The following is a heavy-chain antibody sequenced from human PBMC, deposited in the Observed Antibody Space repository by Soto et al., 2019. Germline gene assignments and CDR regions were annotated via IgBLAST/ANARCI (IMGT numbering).Heavy chain of an antibody. CDR3: ARDRDSGSYDWFDP. CDR2: IYTSGST. Sequence: QVQLQESGPGLVKPSETLSLTCTVSGGSISSYYWSWIRQPAGKGLEWIGRIYTSGSTNYNPSLKSRVTMSVDTSKNQFSLKLSSVTAAGTAVYYCARDRDSGSYDWFDPWGQGTLVTVSS. J-gene: IGHJ5*02. CDR1: GGSISSYY. V-gene: IGHV4-4*07. D-gene: IGHD1-26*01.